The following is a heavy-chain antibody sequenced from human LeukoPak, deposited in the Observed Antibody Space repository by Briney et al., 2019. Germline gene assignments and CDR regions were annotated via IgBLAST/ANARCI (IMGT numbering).Heavy chain of an antibody. V-gene: IGHV3-74*01. CDR3: ARVHNWNLVLSY. CDR1: GFTFSSFW. CDR2: INSDGSST. Sequence: SGGSLRLSCAASGFTFSSFWMHWVRQAPGKGLVWVSRINSDGSSTSYADSVKGRFTISRDNAKNTLYLQMNSLRAEDTAVYYCARVHNWNLVLSYWGQGTLVTVS. D-gene: IGHD1-7*01. J-gene: IGHJ4*02.